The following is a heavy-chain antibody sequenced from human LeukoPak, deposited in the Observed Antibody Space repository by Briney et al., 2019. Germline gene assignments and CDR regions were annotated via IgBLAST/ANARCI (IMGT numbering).Heavy chain of an antibody. V-gene: IGHV3-23*01. Sequence: GGSLRLSCGASGFTFSSYAMSCGRRPPAGRVVEWSAIIYSGGSTYYAPSVKGRFTMSRDTSKNTLSLQMSTLTAADTAVYYCAKGIWFGALFPIDPWGQGTLVTVSS. J-gene: IGHJ5*02. CDR3: AKGIWFGALFPIDP. CDR1: GFTFSSYA. D-gene: IGHD3-10*01. CDR2: IIYSGGST.